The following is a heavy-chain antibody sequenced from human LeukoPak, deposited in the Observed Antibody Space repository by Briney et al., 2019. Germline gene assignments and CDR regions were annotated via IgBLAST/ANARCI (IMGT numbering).Heavy chain of an antibody. V-gene: IGHV3-23*01. CDR1: GFTFSSYA. CDR2: ISASGGTT. D-gene: IGHD3-22*01. CDR3: AKDQIRRYYDSSH. J-gene: IGHJ4*02. Sequence: GGSLKLSCAASGFTFSSYAMSWVRQAPGKGLEWVSAISASGGTTYYADSVKGRFTISRDNSKNTLNLQMNSLRAEDTAVYYCAKDQIRRYYDSSHWGQGTLVTVSS.